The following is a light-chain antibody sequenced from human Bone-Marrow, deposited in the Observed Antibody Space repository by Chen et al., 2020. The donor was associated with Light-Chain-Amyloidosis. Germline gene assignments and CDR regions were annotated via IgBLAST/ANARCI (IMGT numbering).Light chain of an antibody. Sequence: QSARTQPASVSGSPGQSITISGTGTSSDVGGDNHVSWYQQHPDKAPKLMIYEVTNRPSWVPDRFSGSKSANTASLTISGLQTEDEADYFCSSYTITNTLVFGSGTRVTVL. J-gene: IGLJ1*01. CDR1: SSDVGGDNH. CDR2: EVT. CDR3: SSYTITNTLV. V-gene: IGLV2-14*01.